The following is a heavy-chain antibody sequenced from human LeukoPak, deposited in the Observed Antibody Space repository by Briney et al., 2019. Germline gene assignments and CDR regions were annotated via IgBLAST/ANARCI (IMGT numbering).Heavy chain of an antibody. Sequence: SGTLSLTCTVSGDSINSLDLWSWVRQPPGKGLEWIGEMYLSGTTHSNPSVKSRVTISIDKSKNQFFLNLSSVTAADTAVYYCAGLVGRYSSGLYYYYFDYWGRGTLVTVSS. CDR2: MYLSGTT. J-gene: IGHJ4*02. CDR3: AGLVGRYSSGLYYYYFDY. CDR1: GDSINSLDL. D-gene: IGHD3-22*01. V-gene: IGHV4-4*02.